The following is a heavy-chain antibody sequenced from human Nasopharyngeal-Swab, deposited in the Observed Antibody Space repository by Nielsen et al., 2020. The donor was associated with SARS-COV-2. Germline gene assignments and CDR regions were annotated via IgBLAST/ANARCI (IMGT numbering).Heavy chain of an antibody. CDR3: ARGRRGSSWDLNWSDP. CDR2: IYHSGST. J-gene: IGHJ5*02. D-gene: IGHD6-13*01. V-gene: IGHV4-4*02. CDR1: GGSISSSNW. Sequence: SETLSLTCAVSGGSISSSNWWSWVRQPPEKGLEWIGEIYHSGSTNYNPSLKSRVTISVDTSKNQFSLKLSSVTAADTAVYYCARGRRGSSWDLNWSDPWGQGTLVTVSS.